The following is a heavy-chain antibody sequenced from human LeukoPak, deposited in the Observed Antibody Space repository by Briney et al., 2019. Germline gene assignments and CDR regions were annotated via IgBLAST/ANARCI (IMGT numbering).Heavy chain of an antibody. D-gene: IGHD1-26*01. J-gene: IGHJ6*04. Sequence: GGSLRLSCAASEFTFSSYGMHWVRQAPGKGLEWVAVISYDGSNKYYADSVKGRFTISRDNSKNTLYLQMSSLRAEDTAVYYCVKDQGWELLLYHYYGMDVWGEGTTVTVSS. CDR2: ISYDGSNK. V-gene: IGHV3-30*18. CDR1: EFTFSSYG. CDR3: VKDQGWELLLYHYYGMDV.